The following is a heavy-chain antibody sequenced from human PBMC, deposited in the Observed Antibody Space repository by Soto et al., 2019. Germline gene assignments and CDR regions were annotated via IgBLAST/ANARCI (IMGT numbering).Heavy chain of an antibody. CDR1: GYTFTSYA. Sequence: QVQLVQSGAEVKKPGASVKVSCKASGYTFTSYAMHWVRQAPGQRLEWMGWINAGNGNTKYSQKFQGRVTITRDTSASTANMELSSLRSEDTAVYYCARAPYCSGGSCYPPFDYWGQGTLVTVSS. J-gene: IGHJ4*02. V-gene: IGHV1-3*01. D-gene: IGHD2-15*01. CDR2: INAGNGNT. CDR3: ARAPYCSGGSCYPPFDY.